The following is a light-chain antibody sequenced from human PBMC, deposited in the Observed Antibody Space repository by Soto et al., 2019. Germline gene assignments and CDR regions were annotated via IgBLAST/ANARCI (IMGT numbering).Light chain of an antibody. CDR2: GGS. CDR3: QQFDSSRIYS. V-gene: IGKV3-20*01. J-gene: IGKJ2*03. Sequence: EILLTQSPGTLSLSPGETATLSCRASQSVTSTYLAWYQQRPGQSPRLIIYGGSTRATGFPDRFSGGGSGTDFTIPISRLEPEDSAVYYCHCQQFDSSRIYSFGQGTKLEI. CDR1: QSVTSTY.